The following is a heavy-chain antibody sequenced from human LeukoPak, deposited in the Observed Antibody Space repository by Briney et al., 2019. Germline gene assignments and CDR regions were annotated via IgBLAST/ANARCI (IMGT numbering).Heavy chain of an antibody. CDR3: AESPDYYDSSGYLIPSRDY. CDR2: ISYDGSNK. J-gene: IGHJ4*02. CDR1: GFTFSSYA. D-gene: IGHD3-22*01. Sequence: GGSLRLSCAASGFTFSSYAMHWVRQAPGKGLEWVAVISYDGSNKYYADSLKGRFTISRDNSKNTLYLQMNSLRAEDTPVYYCAESPDYYDSSGYLIPSRDYWGQGTLVTVSS. V-gene: IGHV3-30-3*01.